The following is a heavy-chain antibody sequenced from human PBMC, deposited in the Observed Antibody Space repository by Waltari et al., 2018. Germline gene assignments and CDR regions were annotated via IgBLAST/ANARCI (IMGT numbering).Heavy chain of an antibody. CDR1: GGSFSGYY. CDR3: ATSSPYCSGGSCSPNFDY. D-gene: IGHD2-15*01. CDR2: INHSGST. V-gene: IGHV4-34*01. J-gene: IGHJ4*02. Sequence: QVQLQQWGAGLLKPSETLSLTCAVYGGSFSGYYWSGIRQPPGKGREWIGEINHSGSTNYNPSLKSRVTISVDTSKNQFSLKLSSVTAADTAVYYCATSSPYCSGGSCSPNFDYWGQGTLVTVSS.